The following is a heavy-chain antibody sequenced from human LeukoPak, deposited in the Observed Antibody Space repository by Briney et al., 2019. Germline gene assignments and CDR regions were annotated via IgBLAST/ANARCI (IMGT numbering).Heavy chain of an antibody. D-gene: IGHD2-8*01. V-gene: IGHV1-2*02. CDR3: ARRSRNGLDAFDI. Sequence: ASVTVSCKASVYTFTGYYMHWVRQAPGQGLEWMGCINPNSGGTNYAQKFQGRVTMTRDTSISTAYMELSRLRSDDTAVYYCARRSRNGLDAFDIWGQGTMVTVSS. J-gene: IGHJ3*02. CDR2: INPNSGGT. CDR1: VYTFTGYY.